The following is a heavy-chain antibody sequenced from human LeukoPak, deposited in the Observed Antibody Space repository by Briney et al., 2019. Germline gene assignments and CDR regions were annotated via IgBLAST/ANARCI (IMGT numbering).Heavy chain of an antibody. J-gene: IGHJ4*02. Sequence: GGSLRLSCAASGFAFSRYYMSWVRQAPGKGLEWVSSISSSSSYIYYADSVKGRFTISRDNAKNSLYLQMNSLRAEDTAVYYCARAPSGSYYFDYWGQGTLVTVSS. V-gene: IGHV3-21*01. D-gene: IGHD1-26*01. CDR1: GFAFSRYY. CDR2: ISSSSSYI. CDR3: ARAPSGSYYFDY.